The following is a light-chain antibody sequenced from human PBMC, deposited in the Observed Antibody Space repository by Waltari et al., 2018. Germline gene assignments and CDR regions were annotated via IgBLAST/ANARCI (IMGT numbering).Light chain of an antibody. J-gene: IGLJ3*02. V-gene: IGLV1-51*01. Sequence: QSVLTQPPSVSAAPGQKVTISCSGSSSNIGNNYVSWYQQLPGTAPKLLIYDNNKRPAGIPDRVSGSKSGTSATLGITGLQTGDEADYYCGTWDSSLSAAVFGGGTKLTVL. CDR2: DNN. CDR1: SSNIGNNY. CDR3: GTWDSSLSAAV.